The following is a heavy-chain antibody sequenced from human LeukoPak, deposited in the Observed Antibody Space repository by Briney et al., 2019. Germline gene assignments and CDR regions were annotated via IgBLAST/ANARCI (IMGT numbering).Heavy chain of an antibody. J-gene: IGHJ4*02. CDR3: ARTYYGILTGYYFDY. Sequence: SQTLSLTCTVSGGSISSYYWSWIRQPPGKGLEWIGYIYNSGSTNYNPSLKSRVTISVDTSKNQFSLKLSSVTAADTAVYYCARTYYGILTGYYFDYWGQGTLVTVSS. V-gene: IGHV4-59*08. D-gene: IGHD3-9*01. CDR1: GGSISSYY. CDR2: IYNSGST.